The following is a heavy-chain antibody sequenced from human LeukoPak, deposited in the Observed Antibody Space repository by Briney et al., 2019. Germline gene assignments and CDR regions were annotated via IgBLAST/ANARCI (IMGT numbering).Heavy chain of an antibody. Sequence: SETLSLTCAVYGGSFSGYYWSWIRQPPGKGLEWIGEINHSGSTNYNPSLKSRVTISVDTSKNQFSLKLSSVTAADTAVYYCASVVAARTRYNWFDPWGQGTLVTVSS. CDR3: ASVVAARTRYNWFDP. CDR1: GGSFSGYY. CDR2: INHSGST. D-gene: IGHD2-15*01. V-gene: IGHV4-34*01. J-gene: IGHJ5*02.